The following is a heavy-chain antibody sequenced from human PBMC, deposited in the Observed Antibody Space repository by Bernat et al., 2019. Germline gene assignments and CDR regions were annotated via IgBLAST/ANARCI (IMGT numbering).Heavy chain of an antibody. J-gene: IGHJ4*02. CDR3: AKDHLGYGGNSGLDY. Sequence: HVQLVEAGGGVVQPGRSLRLSCAAPGFTFSSYGMHWVRQAPGKGLEWVAVISYDGINKYYADSLKGRFTISRDNSNNTLYLQMNSLRAEDTAVYYCAKDHLGYGGNSGLDYWGQGTLVTVSS. V-gene: IGHV3-30*18. CDR2: ISYDGINK. CDR1: GFTFSSYG. D-gene: IGHD4-17*01.